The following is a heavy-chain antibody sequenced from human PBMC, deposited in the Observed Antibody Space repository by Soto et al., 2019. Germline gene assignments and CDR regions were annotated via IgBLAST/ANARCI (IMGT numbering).Heavy chain of an antibody. D-gene: IGHD6-6*01. CDR1: VDSISIGDYY. CDR2: IYNSGST. CDR3: AREDGNTVHFDY. V-gene: IGHV4-30-4*01. J-gene: IGHJ4*02. Sequence: KPSETLSLTCTVSVDSISIGDYYWSWIRQPPGKGLEWIGYIYNSGSTYINPSLKSRATISVDTSKNQFSLKLSSVTAADTAVYYCAREDGNTVHFDYWGQGTMVTVSS.